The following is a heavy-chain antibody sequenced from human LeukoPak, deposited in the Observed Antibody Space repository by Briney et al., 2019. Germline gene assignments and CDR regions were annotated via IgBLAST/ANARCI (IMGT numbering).Heavy chain of an antibody. CDR1: GFTFSSYE. J-gene: IGHJ5*02. Sequence: GGSLRLSCAASGFTFSSYEMNWVRQAPGKGLEWVSYISSSGSTIYYADSEKGRFTISRDNAKNSLYLQMNSLRAEDTAVYYCARLDYSKFTFAPWGQGTLVTVSS. V-gene: IGHV3-48*03. CDR3: ARLDYSKFTFAP. D-gene: IGHD4-11*01. CDR2: ISSSGSTI.